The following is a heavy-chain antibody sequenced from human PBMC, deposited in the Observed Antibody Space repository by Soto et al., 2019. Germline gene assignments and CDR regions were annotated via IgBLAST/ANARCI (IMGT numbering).Heavy chain of an antibody. CDR3: ATVMVRGVNYGMDV. Sequence: ASVKVSCKASGGTFSSYAISWVRQAPGQGLEWMGGIIPIFGTANYAQKFQGRVTITADESTSTAYMELSSLRSEDTAVYYCATVMVRGVNYGMDVWGQGTTVTVSS. V-gene: IGHV1-69*13. J-gene: IGHJ6*02. CDR2: IIPIFGTA. D-gene: IGHD3-10*01. CDR1: GGTFSSYA.